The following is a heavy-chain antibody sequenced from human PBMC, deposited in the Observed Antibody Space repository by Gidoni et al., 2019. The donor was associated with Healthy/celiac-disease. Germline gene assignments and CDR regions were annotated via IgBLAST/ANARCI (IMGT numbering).Heavy chain of an antibody. D-gene: IGHD2-21*02. CDR3: ARKGTPEGGYCGGDCYYYYYYYMDV. CDR1: GGTFSSYA. V-gene: IGHV1-69*01. J-gene: IGHJ6*03. Sequence: QVQLVQSGAEVTKPGSSVKVSCKASGGTFSSYAISWVRQAPGQGLEWMGGIIPIFGTANYAQKFQGRVTITADESTSTAYMELSSLRSEDTAVYYCARKGTPEGGYCGGDCYYYYYYYMDVWGKGTTVTVSS. CDR2: IIPIFGTA.